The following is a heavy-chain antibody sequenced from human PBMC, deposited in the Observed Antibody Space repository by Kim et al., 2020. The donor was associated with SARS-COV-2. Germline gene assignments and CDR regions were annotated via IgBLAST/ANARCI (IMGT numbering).Heavy chain of an antibody. J-gene: IGHJ3*01. CDR1: GGSVSPFY. Sequence: SETLFLTCTVSGGSVSPFYWSWIRQPPGKGLEWVASIYYSGSTHHNPSLKNRGTISLDTSTNQFSLNLSSVTAADTAVYYCARDRHYASGPYYNDENLDAFDVWGQGTMVTVSS. D-gene: IGHD3-10*01. CDR2: IYYSGST. V-gene: IGHV4-59*02. CDR3: ARDRHYASGPYYNDENLDAFDV.